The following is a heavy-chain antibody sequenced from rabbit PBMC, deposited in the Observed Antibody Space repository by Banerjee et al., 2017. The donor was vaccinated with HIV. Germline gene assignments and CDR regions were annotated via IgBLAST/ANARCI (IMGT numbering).Heavy chain of an antibody. V-gene: IGHV1S40*01. Sequence: QSLEESGGGLVQPEGSLTLTCTASGFSFSSGYDMCWVRQAPGKGLEWIACIDIGSSGSIYYASWAKGRFTISKTSSTTVTLQMTSLTAADTATYFCARDLYNNYYQLINLWGQGTLVTVS. D-gene: IGHD1-1*01. J-gene: IGHJ4*01. CDR3: ARDLYNNYYQLINL. CDR2: IDIGSSGSI. CDR1: GFSFSSGYD.